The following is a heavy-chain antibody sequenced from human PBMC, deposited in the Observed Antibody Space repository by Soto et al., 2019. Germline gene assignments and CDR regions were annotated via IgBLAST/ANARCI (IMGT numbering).Heavy chain of an antibody. CDR3: ARYYFDSSGYSNWFDP. CDR1: GGSITSGAYY. CDR2: IHYSGRT. V-gene: IGHV4-31*11. J-gene: IGHJ5*02. D-gene: IGHD3-22*01. Sequence: QVQLLESGPGLVKPSQTLSLTCAVSGGSITSGAYYWTWIRQHPGKGLEWIAYIHYSGRTYYNPSLKSRVTISVDTSNNQFSLKLSSVTAADTAVYYCARYYFDSSGYSNWFDPWGQGTLVTVSS.